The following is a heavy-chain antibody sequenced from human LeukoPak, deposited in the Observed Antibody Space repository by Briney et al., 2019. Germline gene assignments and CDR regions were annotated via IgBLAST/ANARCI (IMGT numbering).Heavy chain of an antibody. CDR3: AIKTAD. J-gene: IGHJ4*02. Sequence: GGSLRLSCAASGFTFTNYAMTWVRQAPGKGLEWVSGISATGGGTSYADSVKGRFTISGDNSRNTVYLQMNSLRAEDTAVYYCAIKTADWGQGTLVTVSS. D-gene: IGHD5-18*01. CDR2: ISATGGGT. V-gene: IGHV3-23*01. CDR1: GFTFTNYA.